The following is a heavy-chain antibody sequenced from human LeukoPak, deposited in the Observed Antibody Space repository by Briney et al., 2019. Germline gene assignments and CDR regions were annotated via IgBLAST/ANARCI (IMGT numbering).Heavy chain of an antibody. J-gene: IGHJ4*02. V-gene: IGHV3-33*08. CDR3: ARSPADYSNYYFDY. CDR1: GFTFSSYS. CDR2: IWYDGSNK. D-gene: IGHD4-11*01. Sequence: PGGSLRLSCAASGFTFSSYSMNWVRQAPGKGLEWVAVIWYDGSNKYYADSVKGRFTISRDNSKNTLYLQMNSLRAEDTAVYYCARSPADYSNYYFDYWGQRTLVTVSS.